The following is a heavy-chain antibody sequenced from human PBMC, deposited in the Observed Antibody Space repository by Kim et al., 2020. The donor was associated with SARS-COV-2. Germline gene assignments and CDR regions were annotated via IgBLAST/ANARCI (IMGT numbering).Heavy chain of an antibody. Sequence: SETLSLTCTVSGGSISSYYWSWIRQPPGKGLEWIGYIYYSGSTNYNPSLKSRVTISVDTSKNQFSLKLSSVTAADTAVYYCARVKGTLQNYYYCGMDVWGQGTTVTVSS. CDR2: IYYSGST. CDR1: GGSISSYY. CDR3: ARVKGTLQNYYYCGMDV. V-gene: IGHV4-59*01. J-gene: IGHJ6*02.